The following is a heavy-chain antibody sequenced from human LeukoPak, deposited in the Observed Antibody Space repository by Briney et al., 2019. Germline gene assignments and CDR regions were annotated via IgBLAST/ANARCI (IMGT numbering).Heavy chain of an antibody. CDR1: GYTSTSYG. D-gene: IGHD5-12*01. CDR3: ARARRPQWLRPLDAFDI. Sequence: ASVKVSCKASGYTSTSYGISWVRQAPGQGLEWMGWISAYNGNTNYAQKLQGRVTMTTDTSTSTAYMELRSLRSDDTAVYYCARARRPQWLRPLDAFDIWGKGKMVTVSS. CDR2: ISAYNGNT. V-gene: IGHV1-18*01. J-gene: IGHJ3*02.